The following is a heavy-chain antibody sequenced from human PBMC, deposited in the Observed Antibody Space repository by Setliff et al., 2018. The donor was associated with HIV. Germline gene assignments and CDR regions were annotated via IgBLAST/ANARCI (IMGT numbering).Heavy chain of an antibody. Sequence: SETLSLTCTVSGGSISSYYWSWIRQPAGKGLEWIGRIYTSGSTNYNPSLKSRVTMSVDTSKNQFSLKLSAVTAADTAVYYCARDPANYYDSSGYYYFDYWGQGTLVTVSS. V-gene: IGHV4-4*07. CDR2: IYTSGST. D-gene: IGHD3-22*01. J-gene: IGHJ4*02. CDR1: GGSISSYY. CDR3: ARDPANYYDSSGYYYFDY.